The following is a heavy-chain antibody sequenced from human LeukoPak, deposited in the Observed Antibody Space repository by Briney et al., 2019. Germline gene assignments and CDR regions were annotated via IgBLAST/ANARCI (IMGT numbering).Heavy chain of an antibody. V-gene: IGHV3-23*01. CDR3: AKVYAGYYNMDA. Sequence: GGSLRLSCAAAGFTFSSCAMRWVRQAPGKGLEWVSSISPSGGSTYYADSVKGRFTISRDNSKNTLYLQMNGLRAEDTAVYYCAKVYAGYYNMDAWGQGTTVTVSS. CDR1: GFTFSSCA. J-gene: IGHJ6*02. D-gene: IGHD2-8*01. CDR2: ISPSGGST.